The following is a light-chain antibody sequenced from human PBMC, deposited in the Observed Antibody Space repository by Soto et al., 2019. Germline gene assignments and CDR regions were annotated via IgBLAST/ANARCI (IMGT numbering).Light chain of an antibody. V-gene: IGKV3-20*01. CDR1: QSVSSSY. Sequence: EIVLTQSPGTLSLSPGERATLSCRASQSVSSSYLDWYQQKPGQAPRLLIYGASSRATDIPDRFSGSGSGTDFTLTISSLEPEDFAVYYCQQYGSSPLVTFGQGTRLEIK. J-gene: IGKJ5*01. CDR3: QQYGSSPLVT. CDR2: GAS.